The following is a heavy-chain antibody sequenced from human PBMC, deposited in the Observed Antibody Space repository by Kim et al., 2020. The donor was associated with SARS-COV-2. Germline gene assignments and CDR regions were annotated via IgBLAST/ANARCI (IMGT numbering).Heavy chain of an antibody. CDR3: ARTMGINYYDSSGHFDY. J-gene: IGHJ4*02. V-gene: IGHV1-18*01. CDR1: GYTFTSYG. Sequence: ASVKVSCKASGYTFTSYGISWVRQAPGQGLEWMGWISAYNGNTNYPQKLQGRVTMTTDTSTSTAYMELRSLRSDDTAVYYCARTMGINYYDSSGHFDYWGQGTLVTVSS. CDR2: ISAYNGNT. D-gene: IGHD3-22*01.